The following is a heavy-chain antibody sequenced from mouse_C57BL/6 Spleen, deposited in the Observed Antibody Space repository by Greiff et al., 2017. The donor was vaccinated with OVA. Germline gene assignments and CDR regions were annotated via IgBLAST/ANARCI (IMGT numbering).Heavy chain of an antibody. J-gene: IGHJ2*01. CDR2: IDPETGDT. V-gene: IGHV1-15*01. Sequence: QVHVKQPGAELVRPGASVTLSCKASGYTFTDYEMHWVKQTPVHGLEWIGAIDPETGDTAYNQKFKVKAIVTADKSSITAYLELRSLTSEDSAFYYCTRERSSNFGSFDYWGQGTTLTVSS. CDR3: TRERSSNFGSFDY. D-gene: IGHD2-5*01. CDR1: GYTFTDYE.